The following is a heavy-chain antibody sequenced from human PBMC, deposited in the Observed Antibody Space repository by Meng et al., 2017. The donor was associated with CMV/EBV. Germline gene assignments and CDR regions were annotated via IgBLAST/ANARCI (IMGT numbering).Heavy chain of an antibody. J-gene: IGHJ1*01. V-gene: IGHV3-30-3*01. D-gene: IGHD3-3*01. CDR3: AKGATKYDFWSGPFQH. CDR2: ISYDGSNK. Sequence: GESLKISCAASGFTFSSYAMHWVRQAPGKGLEWVAVISYDGSNKYYADSVKGRFTISRDNSKNTLYLQMNSLRAEDTAVYYCAKGATKYDFWSGPFQHWGQGTLVTVSS. CDR1: GFTFSSYA.